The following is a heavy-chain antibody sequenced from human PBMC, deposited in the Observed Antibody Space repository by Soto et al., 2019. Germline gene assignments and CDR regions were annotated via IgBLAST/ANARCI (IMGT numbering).Heavy chain of an antibody. CDR1: GGTFSSYA. D-gene: IGHD6-19*01. Sequence: AASVKVSSKASGGTFSSYAISWVRQAPGQGLEWMGGIIPIFGTANYAQKFQGRVTITADESTSTAYMELSSLRSEDTAVYYCARDLAGGRIAVAGSYDGMDVWGQGTTVTV. V-gene: IGHV1-69*13. CDR2: IIPIFGTA. J-gene: IGHJ6*02. CDR3: ARDLAGGRIAVAGSYDGMDV.